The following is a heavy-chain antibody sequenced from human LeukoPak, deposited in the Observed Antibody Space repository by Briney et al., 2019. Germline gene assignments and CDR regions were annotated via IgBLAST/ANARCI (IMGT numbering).Heavy chain of an antibody. Sequence: ASVKVSCKASGYTFTGYYIHWVRQAPGQGLEWMGWINPNSGGTNYAQKLQGRVTMTTDTSTSTAYMELRSLRSDDTAVYYCARGGRGSSGWYGAFDIWGQGTMVTVSS. CDR1: GYTFTGYY. CDR2: INPNSGGT. V-gene: IGHV1-2*02. D-gene: IGHD6-19*01. J-gene: IGHJ3*02. CDR3: ARGGRGSSGWYGAFDI.